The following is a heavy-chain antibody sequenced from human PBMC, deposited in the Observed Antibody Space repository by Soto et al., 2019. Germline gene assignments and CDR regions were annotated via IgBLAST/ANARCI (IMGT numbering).Heavy chain of an antibody. CDR1: RFTFSGYW. Sequence: GGSLRLSCADSRFTFSGYWMYWVRQAPGKGLYWVANIKEDGSEKNYVDSVRGRFTISRDNAKNSLYLQMNSLRAEDTAVYYCARGARIWGQGTMVTVSS. V-gene: IGHV3-7*01. CDR3: ARGARI. J-gene: IGHJ3*02. CDR2: IKEDGSEK.